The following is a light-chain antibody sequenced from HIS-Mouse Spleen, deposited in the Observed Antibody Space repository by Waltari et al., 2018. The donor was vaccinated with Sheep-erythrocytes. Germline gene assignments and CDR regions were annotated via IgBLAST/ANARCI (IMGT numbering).Light chain of an antibody. CDR3: CSYAGSYNHV. Sequence: QSALTQPRSVSGSPGQSVTISCTGTSSDVGGYNYVPWYQQQPGKAPKLMIYDVSKRPSGVPDRFSGAKSGNTASLTISGLQAEDEADYDCCSYAGSYNHVFATGTKVTVL. V-gene: IGLV2-11*01. J-gene: IGLJ1*01. CDR2: DVS. CDR1: SSDVGGYNY.